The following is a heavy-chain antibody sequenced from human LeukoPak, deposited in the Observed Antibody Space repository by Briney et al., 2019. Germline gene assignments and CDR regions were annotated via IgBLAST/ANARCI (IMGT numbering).Heavy chain of an antibody. D-gene: IGHD4-23*01. J-gene: IGHJ4*02. V-gene: IGHV3-30*02. CDR3: ARGGSYGGYHSY. CDR1: GFTFSTYG. CDR2: IRYDGSNK. Sequence: GGSLRLSCAASGFTFSTYGLHWVRQAPGKVLEWVAFIRYDGSNKYYADSVKGRFTISRDNSKNTLYLQMNSLRAEDTALYYCARGGSYGGYHSYWGQGTLVTVSS.